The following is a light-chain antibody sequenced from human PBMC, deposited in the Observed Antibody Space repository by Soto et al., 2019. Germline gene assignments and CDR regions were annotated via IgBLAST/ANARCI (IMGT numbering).Light chain of an antibody. V-gene: IGLV1-47*01. CDR2: RNN. CDR3: AAWDDSLSGRHVV. J-gene: IGLJ2*01. Sequence: QSVLTQPPSASGTPGQRVTISCSGSSSNIGSNYVYWYQQLPGTAPKLLIYRNNPRPSGVPDRFSGSKSGTSASLAISGLRSEDEADYYCAAWDDSLSGRHVVFGGGTKLTVL. CDR1: SSNIGSNY.